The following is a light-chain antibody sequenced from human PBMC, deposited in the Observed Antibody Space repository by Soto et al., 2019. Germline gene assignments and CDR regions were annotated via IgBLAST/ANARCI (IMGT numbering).Light chain of an antibody. CDR3: SSYAGSNIVV. V-gene: IGLV2-8*01. J-gene: IGLJ2*01. CDR2: EVS. CDR1: SSDVGGYNF. Sequence: QSALTQPPSASGSPGQSVTISCTGTSSDVGGYNFVSWYQQHTGKAPKLMIYEVSERPSGVPDRFSGSKSGNTASLTVSGLQAEDEADYYCSSYAGSNIVVFGGGTKRTVL.